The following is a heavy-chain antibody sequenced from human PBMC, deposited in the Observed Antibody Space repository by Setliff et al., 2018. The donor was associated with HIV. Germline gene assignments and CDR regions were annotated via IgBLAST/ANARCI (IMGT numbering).Heavy chain of an antibody. D-gene: IGHD3-16*01. J-gene: IGHJ5*02. Sequence: GASVKVSCKASGYTFTDYYLHWARQGPGQGLEWMGWINPNSGDTNYTQKFQGRVTMTRDTSIRTAYMELTSLTSEDTAMYFCAGVPGGGGNWFDPWGQGTLVTVSS. CDR2: INPNSGDT. V-gene: IGHV1-2*02. CDR1: GYTFTDYY. CDR3: AGVPGGGGNWFDP.